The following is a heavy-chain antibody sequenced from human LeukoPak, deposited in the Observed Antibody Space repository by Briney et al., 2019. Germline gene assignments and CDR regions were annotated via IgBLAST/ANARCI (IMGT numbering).Heavy chain of an antibody. CDR3: ARDGYGDYGEF. CDR1: GGTFSSYA. CDR2: IIPIFGTA. J-gene: IGHJ4*02. V-gene: IGHV1-69*13. D-gene: IGHD4-17*01. Sequence: ASVKVSCKASGGTFSSYAISWVRQAPGQGLEWMGGIIPIFGTANYAQKFQGRVTITADESTSTAYMELSSLRSEDTAVYHCARDGYGDYGEFWGQGTLVTVSS.